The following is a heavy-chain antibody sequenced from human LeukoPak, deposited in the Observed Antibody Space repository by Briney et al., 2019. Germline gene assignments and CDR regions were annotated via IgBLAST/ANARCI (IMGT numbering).Heavy chain of an antibody. J-gene: IGHJ4*02. V-gene: IGHV3-7*01. CDR1: GFTFSNYW. CDR3: VRDGGVSGYDLLDY. CDR2: INQDGSEE. D-gene: IGHD5-12*01. Sequence: GGSLRLSCAASGFTFSNYWMSWVRQAPGKGLEWVAHINQDGSEEHYMDSVKARFIISRDNAKNSLSLQMDSLRAEDTAVYYCVRDGGVSGYDLLDYWGQGTSVTVSS.